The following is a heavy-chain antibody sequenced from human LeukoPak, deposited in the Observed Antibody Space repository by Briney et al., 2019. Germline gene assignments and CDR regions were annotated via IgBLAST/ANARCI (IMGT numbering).Heavy chain of an antibody. CDR2: ITGSADIP. CDR1: GFTFSSYA. D-gene: IGHD6-19*01. J-gene: IGHJ4*02. V-gene: IGHV3-23*01. Sequence: PGGSLRLSCAASGFTFSSYAMSWVRQAPGKGLEWVSTITGSADIPYYADSVKGRFTISRDDSKNTLYLHLSSLRAEDTAVYYCAKNRIDGSGWYEGADYWGLGTLVAVSS. CDR3: AKNRIDGSGWYEGADY.